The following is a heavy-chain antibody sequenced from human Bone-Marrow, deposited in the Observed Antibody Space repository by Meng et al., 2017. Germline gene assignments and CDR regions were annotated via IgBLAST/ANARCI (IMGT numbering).Heavy chain of an antibody. CDR2: INHSGST. J-gene: IGHJ2*01. D-gene: IGHD4-17*01. Sequence: QGPVQRWAAGLLRPSETLSLTCAVYGGSFSGYYWSWIRQPPGKGLEWIGEINHSGSTNYNPSLKSRVTISVDTSKNQFSLKLSSVTAADTAVYYCARGRVTTVTTPNWYFDLWGRGTLVTVSS. CDR3: ARGRVTTVTTPNWYFDL. V-gene: IGHV4-34*01. CDR1: GGSFSGYY.